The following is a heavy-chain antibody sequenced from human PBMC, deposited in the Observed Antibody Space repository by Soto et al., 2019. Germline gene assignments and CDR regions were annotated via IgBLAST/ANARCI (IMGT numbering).Heavy chain of an antibody. CDR3: ARDKEGGYDPFDY. V-gene: IGHV1-69*04. Sequence: SVKVSCKASGGTFNSYTISWVRQAPGQGLEWMGRIIPILGIANYAQKFQGRVTITADKSTSTAYMELSSLRSEDTAVYYCARDKEGGYDPFDYWGQGILVTVSS. J-gene: IGHJ4*02. CDR2: IIPILGIA. CDR1: GGTFNSYT. D-gene: IGHD5-12*01.